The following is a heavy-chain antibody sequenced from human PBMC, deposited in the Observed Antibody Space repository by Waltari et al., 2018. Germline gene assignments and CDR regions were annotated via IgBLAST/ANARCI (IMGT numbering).Heavy chain of an antibody. J-gene: IGHJ4*02. D-gene: IGHD3-9*01. V-gene: IGHV3-33*01. CDR2: IWYDGSNK. CDR3: AREGLTGDHSDY. CDR1: GFTFSSYG. Sequence: QVQLVESGGGVVQPGRSLRLSCAASGFTFSSYGMHWVRQAPGKGLEWVAVIWYDGSNKYYADSVKGRFTSSRDNSKNTLYLQMNSLRAEDTAVYYCAREGLTGDHSDYWGQGTLVTVSS.